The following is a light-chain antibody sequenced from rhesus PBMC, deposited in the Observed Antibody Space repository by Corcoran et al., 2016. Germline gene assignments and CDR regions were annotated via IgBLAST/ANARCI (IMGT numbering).Light chain of an antibody. J-gene: IGLJ1*01. Sequence: QAALTQPHSVSGSPGQSVTISCFGTASDIGAYHYVSWYQHLPGEAPKLLLSGLDRRPSGFPGRFSASKLGNTATLTIFGLRAEDEADYFCASYAGNNAFFFGDVTRVIVL. CDR3: ASYAGNNAFF. CDR2: GLD. CDR1: ASDIGAYHY. V-gene: IGLV2-32*02.